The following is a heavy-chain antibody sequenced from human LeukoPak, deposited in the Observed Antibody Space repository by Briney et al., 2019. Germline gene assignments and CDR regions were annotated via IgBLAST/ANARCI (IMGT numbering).Heavy chain of an antibody. CDR2: IKQDGSEK. J-gene: IGHJ4*02. CDR3: ARDSRALPS. V-gene: IGHV3-7*01. CDR1: GFTFNNYW. Sequence: GGSLRLSCAASGFTFNNYWMSWVRQAPGKGLEWVANIKQDGSEKYYVDSVEGRFTISRDNVKNSLYLQMNSLRADDAAMYYCARDSRALPSWGQGTLVTVSS.